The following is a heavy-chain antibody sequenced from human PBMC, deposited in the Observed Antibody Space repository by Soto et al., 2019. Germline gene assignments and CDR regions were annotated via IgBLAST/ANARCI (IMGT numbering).Heavy chain of an antibody. CDR1: GGSISSGDYY. Sequence: QVQLQESGPGLVKPSLTLSLTCTVSGGSISSGDYYWSWIRQPPGKGLEWIGYIYYSGSTYYNPSLKSRVTISVDTSKNQFSLKLSSVTAADTAVYYCARGPRVDTAMVDYWGQGTLVTVSS. CDR3: ARGPRVDTAMVDY. V-gene: IGHV4-30-4*01. J-gene: IGHJ4*02. D-gene: IGHD5-18*01. CDR2: IYYSGST.